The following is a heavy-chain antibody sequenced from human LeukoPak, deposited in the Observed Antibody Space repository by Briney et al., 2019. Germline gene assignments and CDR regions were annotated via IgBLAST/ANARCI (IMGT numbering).Heavy chain of an antibody. J-gene: IGHJ5*02. CDR2: IYYSGST. Sequence: SETLSLTCTVSGGSISSYYWSWIRQPPGKGLEWIGYIYYSGSTYYNPSLKSRVTISVDTSKNQFSLKLSSVTAADTAVYYCASTPNLYDSSGYFFDPWGQGTLVTVSS. V-gene: IGHV4-59*12. D-gene: IGHD3-22*01. CDR3: ASTPNLYDSSGYFFDP. CDR1: GGSISSYY.